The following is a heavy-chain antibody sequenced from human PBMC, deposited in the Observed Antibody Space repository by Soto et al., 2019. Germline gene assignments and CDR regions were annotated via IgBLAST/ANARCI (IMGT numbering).Heavy chain of an antibody. V-gene: IGHV1-18*01. D-gene: IGHD3-9*01. J-gene: IGHJ4*02. CDR1: GYTFTSYG. CDR2: ISAYNGNT. Sequence: QVRLVQSGAEVKKPGASVKVSCKASGYTFTSYGISWVRQAPGQGLEWMGWISAYNGNTNYAQKLQGRVTMNTDTSTSTAYMELRSLRSDDTAVYYCARDCGDDILTGYYCGFDYWGQGTLVTVSS. CDR3: ARDCGDDILTGYYCGFDY.